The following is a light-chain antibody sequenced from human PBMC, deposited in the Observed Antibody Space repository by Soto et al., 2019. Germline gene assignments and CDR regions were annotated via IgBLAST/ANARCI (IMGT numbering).Light chain of an antibody. CDR1: QSVSSN. J-gene: IGKJ2*01. CDR2: GAS. V-gene: IGKV3-15*01. Sequence: ERVMTQSPATLSLSPGEIATLSCRASQSVSSNLAWYQQKPGQAPRLLIYGASTRATGIPARFSGSGSGTEFTLTISSLQSEDFAVYYCQQYNNWPRTFGQGTKLEIK. CDR3: QQYNNWPRT.